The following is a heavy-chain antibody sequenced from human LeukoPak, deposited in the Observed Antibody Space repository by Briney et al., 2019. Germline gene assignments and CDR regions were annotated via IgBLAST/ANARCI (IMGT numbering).Heavy chain of an antibody. J-gene: IGHJ5*02. CDR2: IYSGGST. V-gene: IGHV3-66*01. CDR1: GFTVSSNY. CDR3: ARDMRDYYDSSGYPP. D-gene: IGHD3-22*01. Sequence: GGSLRLSCAASGFTVSSNYMSWVRQAPGEGLGWVSVIYSGGSTYYADSVKGRFTISRDNSKNTLYLQMNSLRAEDTAVYYCARDMRDYYDSSGYPPWGQGTLVTVSS.